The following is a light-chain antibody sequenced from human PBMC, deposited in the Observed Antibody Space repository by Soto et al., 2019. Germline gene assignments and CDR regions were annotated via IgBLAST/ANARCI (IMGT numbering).Light chain of an antibody. CDR1: QSISSY. V-gene: IGKV1-39*01. Sequence: DIQMTQSPSSLSASVGDRVTITCRASQSISSYLNWYQQKPGKAPKLLIYKASTLESGVPSNFSGSGSGTDFTLTISRLETEDFAVFYCQQYGTSEIIFGQGTRLEIK. CDR2: KAS. J-gene: IGKJ5*01. CDR3: QQYGTSEII.